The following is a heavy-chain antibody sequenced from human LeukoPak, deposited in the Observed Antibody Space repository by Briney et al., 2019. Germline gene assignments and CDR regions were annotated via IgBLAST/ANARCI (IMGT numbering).Heavy chain of an antibody. J-gene: IGHJ5*02. D-gene: IGHD3-3*01. V-gene: IGHV1-18*01. CDR1: GYTFTGYG. CDR3: ARAKFGVVIPNWFDP. CDR2: IITYNGNT. Sequence: ASVKVSCKASGYTFTGYGISWVRQAPGQGLEWMGWIITYNGNTNYGRNLQGRVTMTTDTSTSTAYMELRSLRSDDTAVYYCARAKFGVVIPNWFDPWGQGTLVTVSS.